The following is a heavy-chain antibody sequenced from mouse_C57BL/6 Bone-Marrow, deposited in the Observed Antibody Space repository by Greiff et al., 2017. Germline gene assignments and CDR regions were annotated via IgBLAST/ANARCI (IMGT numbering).Heavy chain of an antibody. CDR1: GFTFSSYA. CDR3: ARERGDYDSFYYYAMDY. D-gene: IGHD2-4*01. V-gene: IGHV5-4*01. Sequence: EVMLVESGGGLVKPGGSLKLSCAASGFTFSSYAMSWVRQTPEKRLEWVATISDGGSYTYYPDNVKGRFTISRDNAKNNLYLQMSQLKSEDTAMYYCARERGDYDSFYYYAMDYWGQGTSVTVSS. J-gene: IGHJ4*01. CDR2: ISDGGSYT.